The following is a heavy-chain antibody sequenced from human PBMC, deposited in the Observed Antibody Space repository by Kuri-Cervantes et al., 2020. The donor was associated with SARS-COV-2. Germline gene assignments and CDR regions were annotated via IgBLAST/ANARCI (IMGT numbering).Heavy chain of an antibody. CDR2: ISGSGGST. J-gene: IGHJ3*02. V-gene: IGHV3-23*01. CDR1: GFTFSSYA. D-gene: IGHD1-26*01. Sequence: GESLKISCAASGFTFSSYAMSWVRQAPGKGLEWVSAISGSGGSTYYADFVKDRFTISRDNSKNTLYLQMNSLRAEDTAVYYCAKDRDRGSNYDAFDIWGQGTMVTVSS. CDR3: AKDRDRGSNYDAFDI.